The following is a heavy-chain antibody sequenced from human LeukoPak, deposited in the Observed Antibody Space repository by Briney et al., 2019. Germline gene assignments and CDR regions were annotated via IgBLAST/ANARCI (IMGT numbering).Heavy chain of an antibody. Sequence: GGSLRLSCAASGFGFRRYYMSWVRQAPGKGLQWVSVLFSGGDTYYADSVKDRFSISRDSSRETLFLQMNSLRADDTAVYYCARQGFDSGFDYWDHGTMVTVSS. CDR3: ARQGFDSGFDY. V-gene: IGHV3-66*04. CDR1: GFGFRRYY. J-gene: IGHJ4*01. D-gene: IGHD2-21*01. CDR2: LFSGGDT.